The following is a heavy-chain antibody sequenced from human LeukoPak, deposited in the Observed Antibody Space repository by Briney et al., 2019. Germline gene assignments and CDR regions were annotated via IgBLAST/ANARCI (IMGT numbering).Heavy chain of an antibody. CDR3: AKDPGIAVAGVLDY. CDR2: ISYDGSNK. Sequence: GGSLRLSCAASGFTFSSYGMHWVRQAPGKGLEWVAVISYDGSNKYYADSVKGRFTISRDNSKNTLYLQMNSLRAEDTAVYYCAKDPGIAVAGVLDYWGQGTLVTVSS. J-gene: IGHJ4*02. V-gene: IGHV3-30*18. D-gene: IGHD6-19*01. CDR1: GFTFSSYG.